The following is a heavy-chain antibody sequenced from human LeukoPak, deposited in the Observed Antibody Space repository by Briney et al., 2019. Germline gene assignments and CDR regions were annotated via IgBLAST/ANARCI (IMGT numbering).Heavy chain of an antibody. J-gene: IGHJ4*02. Sequence: ASVKVSCKVSGYTLTELSMHWVRQAPGKGLEWMGGFDPEDGETIYAQKVQGRGSMTEDTSTDKAYMELSIQRSEDTAGSYCATGPSGWYSNVHYWGQGTPGTASP. CDR1: GYTLTELS. D-gene: IGHD6-19*01. CDR3: ATGPSGWYSNVHY. CDR2: FDPEDGET. V-gene: IGHV1-24*01.